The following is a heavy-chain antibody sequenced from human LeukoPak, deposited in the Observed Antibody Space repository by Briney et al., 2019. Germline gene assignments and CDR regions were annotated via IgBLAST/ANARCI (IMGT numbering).Heavy chain of an antibody. V-gene: IGHV3-21*01. D-gene: IGHD1-26*01. J-gene: IGHJ4*02. Sequence: GGSLRFSCAASGFTFSSYSVNWVRQAPGKGLEWVSSISSSSSYIYYADSVKGRFTISRDNAKNSLYLQMNSLRAEDTAVYYCAMEGYSGNYPAYWGQGTLVTVSS. CDR1: GFTFSSYS. CDR2: ISSSSSYI. CDR3: AMEGYSGNYPAY.